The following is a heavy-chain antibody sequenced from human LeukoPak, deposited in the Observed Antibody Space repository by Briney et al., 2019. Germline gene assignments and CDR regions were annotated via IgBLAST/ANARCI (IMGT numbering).Heavy chain of an antibody. V-gene: IGHV3-30*18. CDR1: GLTYSNYG. Sequence: PGGSLRLSCAAAGLTYSNYGMHWVRQAPGKGLEWVAVISYDGSNKYYADSVKGRFTISRDNSKNTLYLQMNSLRAEDTAVYYCAKGYSGYDSDAFDIWGQGTMVTVSS. J-gene: IGHJ3*02. D-gene: IGHD5-12*01. CDR2: ISYDGSNK. CDR3: AKGYSGYDSDAFDI.